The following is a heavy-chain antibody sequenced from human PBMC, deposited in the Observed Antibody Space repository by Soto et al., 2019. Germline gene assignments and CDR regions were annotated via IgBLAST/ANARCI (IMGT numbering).Heavy chain of an antibody. Sequence: QVQLVQSRGEVKKPGASVKVSCKTSGYSFTTYGISWVRQAPGQGLEWMGWISGYNGNTNYAQKLKGRHTMTTDTSTRTAYMDLRRLTSDATAVYYCAREGPATYYYYGMDVWGQGSTVTVSS. CDR3: AREGPATYYYYGMDV. CDR2: ISGYNGNT. CDR1: GYSFTTYG. V-gene: IGHV1-18*01. J-gene: IGHJ6*02.